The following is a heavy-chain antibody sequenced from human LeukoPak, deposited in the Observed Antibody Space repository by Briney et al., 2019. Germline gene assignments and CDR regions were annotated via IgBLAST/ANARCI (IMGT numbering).Heavy chain of an antibody. CDR2: INGDGSEK. V-gene: IGHV3-7*01. CDR1: GFTFSRHW. CDR3: ARDSPLSFDI. Sequence: GGSLRLSCAASGFTFSRHWVSWGRQAPGKGLEWVARINGDGSEKDYVDSVKGRFTISSDNAKNLLYLQMNSLRVEDTAVYYCARDSPLSFDIWGQGTMVTVSS. J-gene: IGHJ3*02.